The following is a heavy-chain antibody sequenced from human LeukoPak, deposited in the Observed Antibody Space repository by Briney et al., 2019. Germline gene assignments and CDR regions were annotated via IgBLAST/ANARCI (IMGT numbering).Heavy chain of an antibody. Sequence: GGSLRLSCAASGLTVNSNYMSWVRQAPGKGQEWVSVIYSGGSTYYADSVKGRFTISRDNSKNTLYLQMNSLRAEDTAVYYCARDNGGYSGYGPWGQGTLVTVSS. D-gene: IGHD5-12*01. J-gene: IGHJ5*02. V-gene: IGHV3-66*01. CDR1: GLTVNSNY. CDR2: IYSGGST. CDR3: ARDNGGYSGYGP.